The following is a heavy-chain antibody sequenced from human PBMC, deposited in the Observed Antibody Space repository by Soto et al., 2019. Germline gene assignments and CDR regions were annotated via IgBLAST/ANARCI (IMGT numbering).Heavy chain of an antibody. CDR2: IYYSGST. Sequence: QVQLQEAGPGLVKPSQTLSLTCTVSGGSISSGGYYWSWIRQHPGKGLEWIGYIYYSGSTYYNPSLKTRVTISVDTSKNQFSLKLSSVTAADTAVYYCARVGTVTSDFDYWGQGTLVTVSS. CDR3: ARVGTVTSDFDY. D-gene: IGHD4-4*01. V-gene: IGHV4-31*03. CDR1: GGSISSGGYY. J-gene: IGHJ4*02.